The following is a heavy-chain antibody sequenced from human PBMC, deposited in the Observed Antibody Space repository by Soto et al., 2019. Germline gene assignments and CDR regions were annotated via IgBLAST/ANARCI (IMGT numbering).Heavy chain of an antibody. CDR3: AREVEGSYSPADF. D-gene: IGHD3-10*01. CDR1: GYTFTDHG. CDR2: VSSYNGNT. V-gene: IGHV1-18*01. Sequence: VQLVQSGPEVKQPGASVTVSCKTSGYTFTDHGIDWVRQAPGQGLEWVGWVSSYNGNTNYAYNLKDRVIMTTDASTSTAYMELRGLRSDDTAVYYCAREVEGSYSPADFWGQGTPVTVSS. J-gene: IGHJ4*02.